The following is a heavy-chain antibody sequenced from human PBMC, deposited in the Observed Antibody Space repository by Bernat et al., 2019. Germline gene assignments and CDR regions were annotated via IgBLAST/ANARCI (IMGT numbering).Heavy chain of an antibody. D-gene: IGHD3-3*01. CDR1: GGSISSSSYY. CDR3: ARRDCWRGLFDY. Sequence: QLQLQESGPGLVKPSETLSLTCTVSGGSISSSSYYWGWIRQPPGKGLEWIGSIYYSGSTYYNPSPKSRVTISVDTSKNQFSLKLSSVTAADTAVYYCARRDCWRGLFDYWGQGTLVTVSS. V-gene: IGHV4-39*01. J-gene: IGHJ4*02. CDR2: IYYSGST.